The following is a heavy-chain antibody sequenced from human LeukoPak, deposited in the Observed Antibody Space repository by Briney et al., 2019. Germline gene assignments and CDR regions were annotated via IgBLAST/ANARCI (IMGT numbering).Heavy chain of an antibody. J-gene: IGHJ3*01. CDR1: GFTFNSFG. D-gene: IGHD1-26*01. CDR3: ARDTGSKTPGAIVGATGDAFDV. CDR2: ISSSSSTI. Sequence: GGSLRLSCAASGFTFNSFGMSWVRQAPGKGLEWLSYISSSSSTIYYADSVKGRFTISRDNVENTLFLQMNSLRVEDTAVYYCARDTGSKTPGAIVGATGDAFDVWGQGTMVIVSS. V-gene: IGHV3-48*01.